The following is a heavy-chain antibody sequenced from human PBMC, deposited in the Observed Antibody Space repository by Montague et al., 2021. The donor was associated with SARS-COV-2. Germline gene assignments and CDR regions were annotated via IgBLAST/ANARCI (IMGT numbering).Heavy chain of an antibody. CDR3: ARGREYSSSAGFDY. CDR1: GSSVRSYF. J-gene: IGHJ4*02. D-gene: IGHD6-6*01. CDR2: IYYSGST. V-gene: IGHV4-59*02. Sequence: SETLSLTCIVSGSSVRSYFWSWIRQPPGKGLEWIGYIYYSGSTXXXPSXXXRVTISVDTSKNQFSLKLSSVTAADTAVYYCARGREYSSSAGFDYWGQGTLVTVSS.